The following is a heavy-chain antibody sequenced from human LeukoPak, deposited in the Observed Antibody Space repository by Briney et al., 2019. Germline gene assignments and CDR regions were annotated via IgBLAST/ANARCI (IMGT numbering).Heavy chain of an antibody. Sequence: SETLSLTCAVYGGSFSGYYWGWIRQPPGKGLEWIGEINHSGSTNYNPSLKSRVTTSVDTSKNQFSLKLSSVTAADTAVYYCARSPVPAARGHNLFDPWGQGTLVTVSS. V-gene: IGHV4-34*01. J-gene: IGHJ5*02. CDR2: INHSGST. D-gene: IGHD2-2*01. CDR3: ARSPVPAARGHNLFDP. CDR1: GGSFSGYY.